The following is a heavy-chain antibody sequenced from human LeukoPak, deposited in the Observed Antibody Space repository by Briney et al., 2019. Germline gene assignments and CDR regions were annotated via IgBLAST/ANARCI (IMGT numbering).Heavy chain of an antibody. D-gene: IGHD5-18*01. V-gene: IGHV1-18*01. Sequence: ASVTVSCKASGYMFTSYGISWVRQAPGQGLEWMGWTGVYNDNTNLAPKFQGRVTMTTDISTTTAVMELRSLRSDDTAVYYCARDLFEYTYGLPFDYWGQGTLVTVSS. CDR2: TGVYNDNT. CDR3: ARDLFEYTYGLPFDY. CDR1: GYMFTSYG. J-gene: IGHJ4*02.